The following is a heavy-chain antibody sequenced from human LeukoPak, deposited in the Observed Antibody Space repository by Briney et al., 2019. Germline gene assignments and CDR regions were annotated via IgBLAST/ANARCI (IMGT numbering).Heavy chain of an antibody. CDR2: ISGSGGST. J-gene: IGHJ4*02. CDR3: AKDTFWSGYSSPIDY. CDR1: GFTFSNAW. Sequence: GGSLRLSCAASGFTFSNAWMNWVRQAPGKGLEWVSAISGSGGSTYYADSVKGRFTISRDNSKNTLYLQMNSLRAEDTAVYYCAKDTFWSGYSSPIDYWGQGTLVTVSS. V-gene: IGHV3-23*01. D-gene: IGHD3-3*01.